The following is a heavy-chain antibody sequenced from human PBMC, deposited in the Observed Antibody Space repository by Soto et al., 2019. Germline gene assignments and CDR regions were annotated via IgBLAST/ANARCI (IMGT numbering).Heavy chain of an antibody. CDR1: GFTFSSYA. CDR3: ARDSGGSGY. V-gene: IGHV3-30-3*01. Sequence: VQLVESGGGVVQPGRSLRLSCAASGFTFSSYAMHWVRQAPGKGLEWVAVISYDGSNKYYADSVKGRFTISRDNSKNTLYLQMNSLRAEDTAVYYCARDSGGSGYWGQGTLVTVSS. D-gene: IGHD3-10*01. J-gene: IGHJ4*02. CDR2: ISYDGSNK.